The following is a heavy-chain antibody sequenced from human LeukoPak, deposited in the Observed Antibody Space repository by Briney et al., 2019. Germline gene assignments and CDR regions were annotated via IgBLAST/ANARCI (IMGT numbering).Heavy chain of an antibody. CDR2: INPSGGST. V-gene: IGHV1-46*01. J-gene: IGHJ4*02. CDR1: GYTFTSYY. Sequence: ASVKVSCKASGYTFTSYYMHWVRQAPGQGLEWMGIINPSGGSTSYAQKFQGRVTMTRDMCTSTVYMELSSLRSEGTAVYYCARDPRSLYYFDYWGQGTLVTVSS. D-gene: IGHD4-17*01. CDR3: ARDPRSLYYFDY.